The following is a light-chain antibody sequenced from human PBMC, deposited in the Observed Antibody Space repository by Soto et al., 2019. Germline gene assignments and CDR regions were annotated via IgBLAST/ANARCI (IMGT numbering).Light chain of an antibody. CDR3: QQFDSVPCT. CDR2: DAS. Sequence: IPMTQSPSSLSASVGDRVTITCQASQDIPNYLIWYQQKPGKAPKLLIYDASTLGTGVSSRFSGSGSGTHFTLTISSLQPEDIATYYCQQFDSVPCTFGQGTKLEIK. J-gene: IGKJ2*02. CDR1: QDIPNY. V-gene: IGKV1-33*01.